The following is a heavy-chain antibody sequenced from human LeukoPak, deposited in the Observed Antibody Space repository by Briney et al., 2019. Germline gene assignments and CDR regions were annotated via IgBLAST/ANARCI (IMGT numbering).Heavy chain of an antibody. V-gene: IGHV3-30*02. CDR1: GFTFSSYS. CDR2: IRYDGINE. Sequence: QPGGSLRLSCAASGFTFSSYSMNWVRQAPGKGLEWVSYIRYDGINEYYADSVRGRFTISRDISKKTLYLQMNSLRAEDTAVYYCAKDRGVFGVAYSLDYWGQGSLVTVSS. J-gene: IGHJ4*02. CDR3: AKDRGVFGVAYSLDY. D-gene: IGHD3-3*01.